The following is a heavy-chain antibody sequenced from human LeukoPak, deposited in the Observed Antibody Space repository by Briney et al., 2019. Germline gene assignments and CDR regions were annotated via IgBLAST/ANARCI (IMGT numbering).Heavy chain of an antibody. J-gene: IGHJ3*02. V-gene: IGHV3-74*01. Sequence: AVGSLRLSCAASGFTFSSYWMHWVRQAPGKGLVWVSRINSDGSSTSYADSVKGRFTISRDNAKNTLYLQMNSLRAEDTAVYYCARWSRGDAFDIWGQGTMVTVSS. CDR2: INSDGSST. CDR1: GFTFSSYW. CDR3: ARWSRGDAFDI.